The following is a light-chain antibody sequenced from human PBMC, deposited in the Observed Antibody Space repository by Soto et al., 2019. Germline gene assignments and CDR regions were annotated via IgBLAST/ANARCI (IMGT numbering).Light chain of an antibody. CDR3: AAWDDSLNGYV. CDR1: SSNIGSNT. CDR2: SIN. J-gene: IGLJ1*01. V-gene: IGLV1-44*01. Sequence: QSVLTQPPSASGTPGQRVTISCSGSSSNIGSNTVNWYQQLPGTAPKLLIYSINHRPSGVPDRFSGSKSGTSASLAISGLQSEDEADYYCAAWDDSLNGYVFGTGTKVPS.